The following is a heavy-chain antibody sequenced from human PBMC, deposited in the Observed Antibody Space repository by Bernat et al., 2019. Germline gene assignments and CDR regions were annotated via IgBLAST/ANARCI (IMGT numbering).Heavy chain of an antibody. CDR2: ITGSSSTV. V-gene: IGHV3-48*03. J-gene: IGHJ4*02. Sequence: EVQLLESGGGLVQPGGSLRLSCAASGSTFSSYGMNWVRQAPGKGLEWVSYITGSSSTVYSADSVKGRFTISRDNAKNSLSLQMNSLRAEDTAIYYCAREVPYFDYWSQGTLVTVSS. CDR3: AREVPYFDY. CDR1: GSTFSSYG.